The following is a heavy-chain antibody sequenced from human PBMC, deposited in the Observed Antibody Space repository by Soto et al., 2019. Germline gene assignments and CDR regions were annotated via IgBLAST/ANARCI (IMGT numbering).Heavy chain of an antibody. CDR2: ISYDGSNK. CDR1: GFTFSSYG. J-gene: IGHJ4*02. Sequence: GGSLRLSCAASGFTFSSYGMHWVRQAPGKGLEWVAVISYDGSNKYYADSVKGRFTISRDNSKNTLYLQMNSLRAEDTAVYYCARPKNRIVGASFDYWGQGTLVTVSS. CDR3: ARPKNRIVGASFDY. V-gene: IGHV3-30*03. D-gene: IGHD1-26*01.